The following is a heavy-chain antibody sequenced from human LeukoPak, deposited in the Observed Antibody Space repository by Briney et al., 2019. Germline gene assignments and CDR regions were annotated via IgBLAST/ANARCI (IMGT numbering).Heavy chain of an antibody. D-gene: IGHD2-2*01. CDR3: ARRGCSSTSCPPGAVNNWFDP. CDR2: IYPGDSDT. Sequence: GESLKISCKGSGYSFTSYWIGWVRQMPGKGLEWMGIIYPGDSDTRYSPSFQGQVTISADKSISTAYLQWSSLKASDTAMYYCARRGCSSTSCPPGAVNNWFDPWGQGTLVTVSS. CDR1: GYSFTSYW. J-gene: IGHJ5*02. V-gene: IGHV5-51*01.